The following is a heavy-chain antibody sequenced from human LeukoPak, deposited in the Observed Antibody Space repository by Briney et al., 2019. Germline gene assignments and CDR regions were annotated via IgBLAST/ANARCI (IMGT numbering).Heavy chain of an antibody. CDR2: ISSSSSYI. J-gene: IGHJ4*02. CDR1: GFTFSSYS. V-gene: IGHV3-21*04. Sequence: GGSLRLSCAASGFTFSSYSMNWVRQAPGKGLEWVSSISSSSSYIYYADSVKGRFTISRDNAKNSLYLQMNSLRSDDTAVYYCARGLAYCGGDCYSPPPGFDYWGQGTLVTVSS. D-gene: IGHD2-21*02. CDR3: ARGLAYCGGDCYSPPPGFDY.